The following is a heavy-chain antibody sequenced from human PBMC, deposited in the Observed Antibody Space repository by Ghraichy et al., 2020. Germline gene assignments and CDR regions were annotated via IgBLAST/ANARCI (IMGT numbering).Heavy chain of an antibody. V-gene: IGHV1-3*01. CDR2: INAGNGNT. CDR3: ARGRTVIRGGDGTWFDP. D-gene: IGHD3-10*01. J-gene: IGHJ5*02. CDR1: GYTFTSYA. Sequence: ASVKVSCKASGYTFTSYALQWVRQAPGQRPEWMGWINAGNGNTKYSQKFQGRVVITRDTSATTVYMELSSLTSEDTAVYHCARGRTVIRGGDGTWFDPWGQGTLVTVSS.